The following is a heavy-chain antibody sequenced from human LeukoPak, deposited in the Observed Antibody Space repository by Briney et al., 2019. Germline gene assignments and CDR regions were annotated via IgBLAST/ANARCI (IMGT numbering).Heavy chain of an antibody. CDR2: ISYSGSA. CDR1: GGSFSDYY. V-gene: IGHV4-34*01. CDR3: ARDGRFPPEVLPRYFDY. J-gene: IGHJ4*02. D-gene: IGHD1-26*01. Sequence: SETLPLTCAVYGGSFSDYYWSWIRQPPGKGLEWIGDISYSGSANYNPSLKSRVTISVETSKNQFSLKLSSVTAANTAVYYCARDGRFPPEVLPRYFDYWGQGTLVTASS.